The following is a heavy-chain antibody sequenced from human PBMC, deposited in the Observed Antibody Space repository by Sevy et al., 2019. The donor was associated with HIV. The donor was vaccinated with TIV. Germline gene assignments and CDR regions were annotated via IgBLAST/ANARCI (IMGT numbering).Heavy chain of an antibody. Sequence: ASVKVSGKASGYTFTNYAISWVRQAPGQGLEWMGWISGFNGDTKNAEKFQGRFTMTTDTSTKTAYMDRMSLRSDDTAVYYCVRGTTFYDFWTGGDYWGQGTLVTVSS. CDR1: GYTFTNYA. J-gene: IGHJ4*02. D-gene: IGHD3-3*01. V-gene: IGHV1-18*01. CDR3: VRGTTFYDFWTGGDY. CDR2: ISGFNGDT.